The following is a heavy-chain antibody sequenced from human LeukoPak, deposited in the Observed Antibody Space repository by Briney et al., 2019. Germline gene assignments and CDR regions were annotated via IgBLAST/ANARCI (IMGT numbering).Heavy chain of an antibody. V-gene: IGHV4-34*01. Sequence: SETLSLTCAVYGGSFSGYYWSWIRQPPGKGLEWIGEINHSGSTNYNPSLKSRVTISVDTSKNQFSLKLSSVTAADTAVYYCARGRGARSGYFDYWGQGTLVTVSS. CDR2: INHSGST. D-gene: IGHD3-10*01. J-gene: IGHJ4*02. CDR3: ARGRGARSGYFDY. CDR1: GGSFSGYY.